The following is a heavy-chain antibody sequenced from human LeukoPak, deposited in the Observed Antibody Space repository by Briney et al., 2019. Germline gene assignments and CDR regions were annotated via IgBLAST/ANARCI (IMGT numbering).Heavy chain of an antibody. CDR3: AIGRGGHGILAGYSDNWFDP. V-gene: IGHV1-8*02. CDR1: GYTFTDYE. D-gene: IGHD3-9*01. J-gene: IGHJ5*02. CDR2: MNPNSGDT. Sequence: GASVKVSCKASGYTFTDYEINWVRQATGQGLEWMGRMNPNSGDTGYAQKFQGRVTMTRNTSISTAYMELSSLRSEDTAVYYCAIGRGGHGILAGYSDNWFDPWGQGTLVTVSS.